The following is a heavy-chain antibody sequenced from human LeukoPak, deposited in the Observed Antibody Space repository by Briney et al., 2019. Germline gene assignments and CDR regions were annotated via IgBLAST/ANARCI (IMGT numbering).Heavy chain of an antibody. CDR3: ARGGFSRGPWQLWFSGVYL. J-gene: IGHJ4*02. Sequence: PGGSLRLSCAASGFSFSSYAMNWVRQAPGKGLEWVAIISYDGSNKYYADSVKGRFTISRDNSKNTLYLQMNSLRAEDTAVYYCARGGFSRGPWQLWFSGVYLRGQGTLVTVSS. CDR1: GFSFSSYA. V-gene: IGHV3-30-3*01. CDR2: ISYDGSNK. D-gene: IGHD5-18*01.